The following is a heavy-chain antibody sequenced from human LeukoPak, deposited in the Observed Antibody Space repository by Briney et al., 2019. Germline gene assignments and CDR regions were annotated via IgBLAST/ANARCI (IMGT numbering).Heavy chain of an antibody. Sequence: PSETLSLTCTVSGGSISSYYWSWIRQPPGKGLEWIGYIYYSGSTYYNPSLKSRVTISVDTSKNQFSLKLSSVTAVDTAVYYCALGGSGSYYNPWGQGTLVTVSS. CDR2: IYYSGST. J-gene: IGHJ5*02. D-gene: IGHD3-10*01. CDR1: GGSISSYY. V-gene: IGHV4-59*06. CDR3: ALGGSGSYYNP.